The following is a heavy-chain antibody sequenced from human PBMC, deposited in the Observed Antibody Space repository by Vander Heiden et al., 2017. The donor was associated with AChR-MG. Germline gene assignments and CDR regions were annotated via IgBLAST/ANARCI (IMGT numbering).Heavy chain of an antibody. J-gene: IGHJ4*02. Sequence: QVQLQESGPGLVKPSETLSLTCTVSVGSISSYYWSWIRQPPGKGLEWIGYIDYSGSTNYNPSLKSRVTISVDTSKNQFSLKLSSVTAADTAVYYCARGVVRGSSFDYWGQGTLVTVSS. D-gene: IGHD3-10*01. V-gene: IGHV4-59*01. CDR3: ARGVVRGSSFDY. CDR2: IDYSGST. CDR1: VGSISSYY.